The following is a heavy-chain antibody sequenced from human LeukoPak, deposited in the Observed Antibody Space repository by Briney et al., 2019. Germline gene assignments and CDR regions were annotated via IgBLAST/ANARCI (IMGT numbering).Heavy chain of an antibody. V-gene: IGHV1-2*02. CDR2: INPNSGGT. D-gene: IGHD3-3*01. Sequence: ASVTVSCKASGYTFTDYYMHWVRQAPGQGLEWMGWINPNSGGTNYAQKFKGRVTMTRDTSINTAYMELSRLRSDDTAVYYCARDPSTYEEQLAFDYWGQGTLVTVSS. CDR1: GYTFTDYY. J-gene: IGHJ4*02. CDR3: ARDPSTYEEQLAFDY.